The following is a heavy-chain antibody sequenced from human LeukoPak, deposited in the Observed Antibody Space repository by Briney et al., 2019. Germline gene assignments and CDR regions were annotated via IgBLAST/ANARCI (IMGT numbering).Heavy chain of an antibody. D-gene: IGHD2-15*01. V-gene: IGHV3-21*04. J-gene: IGHJ4*02. CDR1: GFTFSSYS. CDR2: ISYSSTYI. CDR3: ARDGVVGPIGY. Sequence: GGSLRLSCAASGFTFSSYSMNSVRQAPGKGLEWVSSISYSSTYIYYADSVKGRFTISRDNAKNSLYLQMNSLRAEDTAVYYCARDGVVGPIGYWGQGTLVTVSS.